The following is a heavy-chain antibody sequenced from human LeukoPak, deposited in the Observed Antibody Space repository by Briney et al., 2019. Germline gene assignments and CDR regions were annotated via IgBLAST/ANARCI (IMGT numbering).Heavy chain of an antibody. CDR3: ATQITMVRGVIIPQSETSFDY. J-gene: IGHJ4*02. Sequence: ASVKVSCKASGYTFTGYYMHWVRQAPGQGLEWMGWINPNSGGTNYAQKFQGRVTMTRDTSISTAYMELSRLRSDDTAVYYCATQITMVRGVIIPQSETSFDYWGQGTLVTVSS. CDR1: GYTFTGYY. D-gene: IGHD3-10*01. CDR2: INPNSGGT. V-gene: IGHV1-2*02.